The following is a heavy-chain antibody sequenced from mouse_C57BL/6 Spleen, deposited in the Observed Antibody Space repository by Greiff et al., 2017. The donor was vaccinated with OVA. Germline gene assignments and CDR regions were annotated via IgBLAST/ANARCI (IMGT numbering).Heavy chain of an antibody. CDR3: ARVDYGYDGGASL. D-gene: IGHD2-2*01. CDR2: ISYDGSN. Sequence: EVKLQESGPGLVKPSQSLSLTCSVTGYSITSGYYWNWIRQFPGNKLEWMGYISYDGSNNYNPSLKNRISITRDTSKNQFFLKLNSVTTEDTATYYCARVDYGYDGGASLWGQGTLVTVSA. CDR1: GYSITSGYY. V-gene: IGHV3-6*01. J-gene: IGHJ3*01.